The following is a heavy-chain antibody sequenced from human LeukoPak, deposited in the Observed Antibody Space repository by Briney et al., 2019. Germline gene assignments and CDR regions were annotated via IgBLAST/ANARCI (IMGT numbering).Heavy chain of an antibody. V-gene: IGHV1-18*01. D-gene: IGHD2-2*01. CDR3: ARAGGWNLLDHTRCFDL. CDR1: GYTFTNFG. J-gene: IGHJ5*02. Sequence: ASVKVSFKASGYTFTNFGISWLRQAPGQGLEWMGWISTNKGNTDYAQNVQDRVAMTTDTSTSTAYMELRSLRSDDTAVYYCARAGGWNLLDHTRCFDLWGQGTLVTVSS. CDR2: ISTNKGNT.